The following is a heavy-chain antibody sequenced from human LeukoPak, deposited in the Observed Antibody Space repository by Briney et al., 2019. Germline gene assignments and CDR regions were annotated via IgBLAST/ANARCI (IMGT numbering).Heavy chain of an antibody. J-gene: IGHJ4*02. V-gene: IGHV3-53*01. CDR3: ARDSRAISSSWFFDY. Sequence: GGSLRLSCAASGFTVSSNYMSWVRQAPGKGLEWVSVIYSGGSTYYADSVKGRFTISRDNSKNTLYLQMNSLRAEDTAVYYCARDSRAISSSWFFDYWGQGTLVTVSS. CDR2: IYSGGST. D-gene: IGHD6-13*01. CDR1: GFTVSSNY.